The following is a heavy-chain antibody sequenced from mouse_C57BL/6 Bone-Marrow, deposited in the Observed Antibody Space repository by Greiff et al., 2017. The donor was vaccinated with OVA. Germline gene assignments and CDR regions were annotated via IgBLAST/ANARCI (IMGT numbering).Heavy chain of an antibody. Sequence: QVQLQQPGAELVKPGASVKLSCKASGYTFTSYWMHWVMQRPGQGLEWIGMIHPNSGSTNYNEKFKSKATLTVDKSSSTAYMQLSSLTSEDSAVYYCAREGLYSKSYAMDYWGQGTSVTVTS. CDR1: GYTFTSYW. J-gene: IGHJ4*01. CDR2: IHPNSGST. CDR3: AREGLYSKSYAMDY. D-gene: IGHD2-5*01. V-gene: IGHV1-64*01.